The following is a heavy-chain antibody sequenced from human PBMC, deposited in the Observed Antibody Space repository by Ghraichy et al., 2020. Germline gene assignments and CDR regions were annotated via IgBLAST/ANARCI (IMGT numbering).Heavy chain of an antibody. Sequence: SETLSLTCAVSGGSISSNNWWSWVRQPPGKGLEWIGEIYHAGYINYNPSLKSRVTLSLDKSKNQLSLRLSSVTAADTAVYFCARHGEYYIDVWGKGTTVTVSS. CDR3: ARHGEYYIDV. J-gene: IGHJ6*03. D-gene: IGHD3-3*01. CDR2: IYHAGYI. CDR1: GGSISSNNW. V-gene: IGHV4-4*02.